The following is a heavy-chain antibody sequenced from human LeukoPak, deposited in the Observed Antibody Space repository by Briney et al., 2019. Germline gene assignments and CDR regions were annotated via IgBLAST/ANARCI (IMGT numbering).Heavy chain of an antibody. Sequence: PSQTLSLTCTVPGGSISSGSYYWSWIRQPAGKGLEWIGRIYTSGSTNYNPSLKSRVTISVDTSKNQFSLKLSSVTAADTAVDYCARSRSTAPSDKYDFWSGYMYNWFDPWGQGTLVTVSS. D-gene: IGHD3-3*01. J-gene: IGHJ5*02. CDR1: GGSISSGSYY. V-gene: IGHV4-61*02. CDR2: IYTSGST. CDR3: ARSRSTAPSDKYDFWSGYMYNWFDP.